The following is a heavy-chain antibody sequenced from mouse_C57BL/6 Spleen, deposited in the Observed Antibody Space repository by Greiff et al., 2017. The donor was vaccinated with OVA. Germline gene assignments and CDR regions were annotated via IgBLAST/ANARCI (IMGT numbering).Heavy chain of an antibody. J-gene: IGHJ1*03. CDR3: ARGLTTVATGRYFDV. Sequence: VQLQQSGAELVKPGASVKISCKASGYAFSSYWMNWVKQRPGKGLEWIGQLYPGDGDTNYNGKFKGKATLTADKSSSTAYMQLSSLTSEDSAVYFCARGLTTVATGRYFDVWGTGTTVTVSS. CDR2: LYPGDGDT. CDR1: GYAFSSYW. V-gene: IGHV1-80*01. D-gene: IGHD1-1*01.